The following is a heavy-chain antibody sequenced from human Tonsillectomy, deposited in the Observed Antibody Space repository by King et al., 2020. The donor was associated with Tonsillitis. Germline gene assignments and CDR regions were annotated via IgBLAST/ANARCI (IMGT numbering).Heavy chain of an antibody. D-gene: IGHD6-19*01. CDR1: DYSISSGYY. CDR2: MYHSGTT. V-gene: IGHV4-38-2*02. CDR3: AREDGASSYFDY. Sequence: VQLQESGPGLVKPSETLSLTCTVSDYSISSGYYWGWIRQPPGKGLEWIGSMYHSGTTYYNPSLKSRVTISVDTSKNQLSLKLTSLTAADTAVYYCAREDGASSYFDYWGQGTLVTVSS. J-gene: IGHJ4*02.